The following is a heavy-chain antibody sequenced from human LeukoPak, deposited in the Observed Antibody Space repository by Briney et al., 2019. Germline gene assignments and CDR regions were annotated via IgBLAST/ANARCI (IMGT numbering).Heavy chain of an antibody. D-gene: IGHD4-17*01. CDR2: INPSGGST. V-gene: IGHV1-46*01. CDR1: GYTFTSYY. CDR3: AREGTTVTKLSRYFDY. Sequence: ASVKVSCKASGYTFTSYYMHWVRQAPGQGLEWMGIINPSGGSTSYAQKFQGRVTMTRDTSTSTVYMELSSLRSEDTAVYYCAREGTTVTKLSRYFDYWGQGTLVTISS. J-gene: IGHJ4*02.